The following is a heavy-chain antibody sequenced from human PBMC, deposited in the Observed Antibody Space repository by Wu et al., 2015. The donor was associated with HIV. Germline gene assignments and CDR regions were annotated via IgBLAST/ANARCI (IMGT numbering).Heavy chain of an antibody. V-gene: IGHV1-18*01. D-gene: IGHD4-17*01. J-gene: IGHJ6*02. Sequence: QVQLVQSGAEVKKPGASVKVSCKASGYTFTSYGISWVRQAPGQGLEWMGWISAYNGNTNYAQKLRGRVTMTTDTSTSTAYMELRSLRSDDTAVYYCARDAHNGDYRGYYYGMDVWGQGTTVTVSS. CDR3: ARDAHNGDYRGYYYGMDV. CDR1: GYTFTSYG. CDR2: ISAYNGNT.